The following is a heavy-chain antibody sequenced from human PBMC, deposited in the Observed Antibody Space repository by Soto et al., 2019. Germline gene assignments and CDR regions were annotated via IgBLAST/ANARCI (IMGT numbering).Heavy chain of an antibody. J-gene: IGHJ4*02. CDR1: GFTFSDYY. D-gene: IGHD1-7*01. Sequence: QVQLVESGGGLVKPGGSLRLSCAASGFTFSDYYMSWIRQAPGKVLEWVSYISSSSSYTNYADSVKGRFTISRDNAKNSLYLQMNSLRAEDTAVYDCARGTTSGLLDYFDYWGQGTLVTVSS. V-gene: IGHV3-11*06. CDR2: ISSSSSYT. CDR3: ARGTTSGLLDYFDY.